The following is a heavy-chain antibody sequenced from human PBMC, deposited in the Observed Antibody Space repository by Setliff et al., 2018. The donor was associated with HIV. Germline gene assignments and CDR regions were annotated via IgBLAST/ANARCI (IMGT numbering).Heavy chain of an antibody. CDR3: LRFQESPTRPSVNHFIY. V-gene: IGHV4-39*07. CDR2: INFSGDT. CDR1: GGSISSTTY. J-gene: IGHJ1*01. D-gene: IGHD3-10*01. Sequence: SETLSLTCTVSGGSISSTTYWGWIRQSPGAGLEWIGNINFSGDTYNNPSLKGRVTISLDSSKNQFSLNLSSVTASDTAVYYCLRFQESPTRPSVNHFIYWGQGILVTVSS.